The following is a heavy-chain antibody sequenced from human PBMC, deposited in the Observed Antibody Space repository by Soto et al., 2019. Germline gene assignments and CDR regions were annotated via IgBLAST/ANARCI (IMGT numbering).Heavy chain of an antibody. D-gene: IGHD2-2*01. J-gene: IGHJ3*01. V-gene: IGHV2-5*02. CDR3: AHAYGGTSWPNDAFDV. Sequence: QITLKESGPPLVHPPKTPTLTCTFPGFPLTPDDVVWGWIRQPPEKALDWLALIYGDDVNRYRPSLKSRLTITKDTSKNQGVLTMTNMEPVDTATYYCAHAYGGTSWPNDAFDVWGQGTVVTVSS. CDR2: IYGDDVN. CDR1: GFPLTPDDVV.